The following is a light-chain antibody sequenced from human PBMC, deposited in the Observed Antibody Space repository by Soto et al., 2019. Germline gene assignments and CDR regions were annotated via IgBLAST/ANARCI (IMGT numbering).Light chain of an antibody. CDR3: SSYTSISSTPVV. V-gene: IGLV2-14*01. J-gene: IGLJ2*01. Sequence: QSALTQPASVSGSPGQSITISCTGTSSDVGGYNYVSWYQQHPGKAPKLMIYDVSNWPSGVSNRFSGSKSGNTASLTISGLQAEDEADYYCSSYTSISSTPVVFGGGTKVTVL. CDR2: DVS. CDR1: SSDVGGYNY.